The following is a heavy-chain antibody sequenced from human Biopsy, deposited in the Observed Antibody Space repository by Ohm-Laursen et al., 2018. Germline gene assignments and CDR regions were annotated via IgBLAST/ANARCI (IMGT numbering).Heavy chain of an antibody. V-gene: IGHV1-46*01. CDR3: ARGPRGLVVITTTALYFDY. J-gene: IGHJ4*02. Sequence: ASVKVSCKASGYTFTSYYLHWVRQAPGQGLEWMGRINPNNDNTAYAQKFQGRITMTKDTSTSTVYMDLSSLTFDASAVYYCARGPRGLVVITTTALYFDYWGQGNLVTVSS. CDR1: GYTFTSYY. D-gene: IGHD3-22*01. CDR2: INPNNDNT.